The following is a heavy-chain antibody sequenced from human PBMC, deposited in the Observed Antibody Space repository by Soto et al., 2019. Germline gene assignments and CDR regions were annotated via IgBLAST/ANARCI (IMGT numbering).Heavy chain of an antibody. CDR1: GFTFSSYA. V-gene: IGHV3-30-3*01. Sequence: GGSLSLSCAASGFTFSSYAMHLVRQAPGKGLEWVAVISYDGSNKYYADSVKGRFTISRDNSKNTLYLQMNSQRAEDRAVYYCARDRLYDSSGYYYFDYWGQGTLVTVSS. D-gene: IGHD3-22*01. CDR2: ISYDGSNK. CDR3: ARDRLYDSSGYYYFDY. J-gene: IGHJ4*02.